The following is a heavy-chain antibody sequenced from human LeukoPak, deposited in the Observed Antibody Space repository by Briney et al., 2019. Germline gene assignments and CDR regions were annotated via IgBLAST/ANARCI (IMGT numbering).Heavy chain of an antibody. CDR2: IYSSGRT. CDR3: ARESNSGYYLSQ. J-gene: IGHJ4*02. CDR1: GFTFSDYY. V-gene: IGHV3-66*01. D-gene: IGHD3-22*01. Sequence: RGGSLRLSCAASGFTFSDYYMSWVRQTPGTGLEWVSVIYSSGRTYYADSVKGRFTISRDNSKNTLYLQMNSLRAEDTAVYYCARESNSGYYLSQWGQGTLVTVSS.